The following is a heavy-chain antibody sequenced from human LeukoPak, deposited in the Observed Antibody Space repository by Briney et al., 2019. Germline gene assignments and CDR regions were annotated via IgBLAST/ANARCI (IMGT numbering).Heavy chain of an antibody. D-gene: IGHD3-16*01. V-gene: IGHV1-69*05. CDR1: GGTFRRYA. Sequence: SEKVPYKACGGTFRRYAIRWVRQAPAQGLEWMGGIIPIFCTAHYAQKPQDRIKNTRHDSKNTVHLELRRLRSEDTAVYYCARGGGRDAFDIWGQGTMVTVSS. J-gene: IGHJ3*02. CDR3: ARGGGRDAFDI. CDR2: IIPIFCTA.